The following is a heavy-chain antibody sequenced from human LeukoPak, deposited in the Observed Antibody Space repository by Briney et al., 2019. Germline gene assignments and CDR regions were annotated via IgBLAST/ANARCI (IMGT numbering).Heavy chain of an antibody. Sequence: SETLSLTCTVSGGSISSDGYYWSWLRQHPGKDLEWVGYMYYSGSTYYNPSLKRRATILGDTSKNQFSLKLSSVPAADTAVYFCARSPVRSGSTLGYWGQGTLVTVSS. CDR1: GGSISSDGYY. V-gene: IGHV4-31*03. D-gene: IGHD3-10*01. CDR3: ARSPVRSGSTLGY. J-gene: IGHJ4*02. CDR2: MYYSGST.